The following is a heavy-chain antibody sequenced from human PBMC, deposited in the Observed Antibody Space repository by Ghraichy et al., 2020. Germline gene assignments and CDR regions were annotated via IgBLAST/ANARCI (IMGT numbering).Heavy chain of an antibody. Sequence: SETLSLTCTVSGGSISSYYWSWIRQPPGKGLEWIGYIYYSGSTNYNPSLKSRVTISVDTSKNQFSLKLSSVTAADTAVYYCARTVVTRYYYYYGMDVWGQGTTVTVSS. CDR2: IYYSGST. CDR3: ARTVVTRYYYYYGMDV. CDR1: GGSISSYY. J-gene: IGHJ6*02. V-gene: IGHV4-59*01. D-gene: IGHD4-23*01.